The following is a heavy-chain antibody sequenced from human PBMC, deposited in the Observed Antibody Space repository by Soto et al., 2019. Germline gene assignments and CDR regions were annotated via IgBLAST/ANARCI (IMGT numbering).Heavy chain of an antibody. Sequence: SETLSLTCTVSGGSISSYYWSWIRQPPGKGLEWIGYIYYSGSTNYNPSLKSRVTISVDTSKNQFSLKLRSVTAADTAVYYCALLGLGYWGQGNLVTVSS. D-gene: IGHD2-21*02. CDR3: ALLGLGY. CDR1: GGSISSYY. CDR2: IYYSGST. J-gene: IGHJ4*02. V-gene: IGHV4-59*01.